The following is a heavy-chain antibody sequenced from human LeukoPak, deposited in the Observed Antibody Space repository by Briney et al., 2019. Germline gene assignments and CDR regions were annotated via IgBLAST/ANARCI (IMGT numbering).Heavy chain of an antibody. J-gene: IGHJ5*02. CDR2: INPNSGGT. Sequence: ASVKVSCKASGYTFTGYYMHWVRQAPGQGLEWMGWINPNSGGTDYAQKFQGRVTMTRDTSISTAYMELSRLRSDGTAVYYCARELYDYVWGSYRPNWFDPWGQGTLVTVSS. CDR1: GYTFTGYY. V-gene: IGHV1-2*02. CDR3: ARELYDYVWGSYRPNWFDP. D-gene: IGHD3-16*02.